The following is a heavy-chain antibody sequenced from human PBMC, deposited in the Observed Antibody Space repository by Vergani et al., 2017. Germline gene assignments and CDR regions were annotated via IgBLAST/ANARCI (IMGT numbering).Heavy chain of an antibody. CDR3: ARRTTMVRGVLEIARYYFDY. V-gene: IGHV4-39*01. J-gene: IGHJ4*02. CDR1: GGSISNNFYY. D-gene: IGHD3-10*01. Sequence: QLHLQESGPGLVKPSETLSLTCSVSGGSISNNFYYWGWIRQSPGKGLEWIGSISSSGSTYSNPSLQSRVTMSIDTSKNQVSLKLSSVTAADTAVYYCARRTTMVRGVLEIARYYFDYWGQGTLVTVSS. CDR2: ISSSGST.